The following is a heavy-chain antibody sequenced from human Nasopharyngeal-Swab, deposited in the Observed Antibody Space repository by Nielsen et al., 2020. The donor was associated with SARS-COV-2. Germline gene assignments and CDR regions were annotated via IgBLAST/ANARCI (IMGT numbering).Heavy chain of an antibody. CDR3: AKDLSSCWGGDY. J-gene: IGHJ4*02. Sequence: GESLKISCAASGFTFSSHYMTWVRQAPGKGLEWVALISHDGDVKYHADSVKGRFTISRDISKNTVYLQMNSLSVEDTAVYYCAKDLSSCWGGDYWGQGTLVAVSS. CDR2: ISHDGDVK. CDR1: GFTFSSHY. D-gene: IGHD6-19*01. V-gene: IGHV3-30*18.